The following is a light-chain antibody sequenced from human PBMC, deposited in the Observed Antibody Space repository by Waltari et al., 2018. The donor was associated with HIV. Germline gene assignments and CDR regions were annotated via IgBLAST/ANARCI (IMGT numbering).Light chain of an antibody. CDR1: RSILHSSDNRHY. CDR2: WAS. Sequence: DIVMTQSPDSLPVSLGERATINCTSSRSILHSSDNRHYLAWYQQKPRQPPKLLISWASTRESGVPDRFSGSGSGTAFTLTITRLQAEDVAVYHCQQYFRIPPTFGGGTK. J-gene: IGKJ4*01. CDR3: QQYFRIPPT. V-gene: IGKV4-1*01.